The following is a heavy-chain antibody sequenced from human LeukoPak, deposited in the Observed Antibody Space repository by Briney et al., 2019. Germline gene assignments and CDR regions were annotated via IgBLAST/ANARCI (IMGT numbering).Heavy chain of an antibody. Sequence: SETLSLTCTVSGVPISRYYWSWIPQPPGKGLEWIGNNYYSGSTKYNPSLKSRVTISVDTPKNHFSLKLSSVTAADTAVYYCARHGNYYDSSGYNYYFDYWGQGTLGTVSS. D-gene: IGHD3-22*01. J-gene: IGHJ4*02. CDR3: ARHGNYYDSSGYNYYFDY. CDR1: GVPISRYY. CDR2: NYYSGST. V-gene: IGHV4-59*08.